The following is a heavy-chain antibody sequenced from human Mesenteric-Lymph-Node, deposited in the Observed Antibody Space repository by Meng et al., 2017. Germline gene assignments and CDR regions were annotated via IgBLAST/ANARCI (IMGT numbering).Heavy chain of an antibody. CDR1: GGSISSGTYY. D-gene: IGHD3-22*01. Sequence: QGPAQGWVNPSQTLSLTCTVSGGSISSGTYYWGWIRQLPGKGLEWIAYIHYSGSTYYSPSLKSRVTISVDTSKNQLSLKLSSMTAADTAVYYCARYVFDSSSLYSNWFDPWGQGTLVTVSS. CDR3: ARYVFDSSSLYSNWFDP. CDR2: IHYSGST. V-gene: IGHV4-31*03. J-gene: IGHJ5*02.